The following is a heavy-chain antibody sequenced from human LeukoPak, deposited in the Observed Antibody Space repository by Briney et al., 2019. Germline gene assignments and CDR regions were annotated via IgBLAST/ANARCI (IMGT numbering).Heavy chain of an antibody. Sequence: ASVKVSCKASGYTFTTYDINWVRQAPGQGLEWMGWMNPSSGNTGYAQKFQGRVTMTRNTSISTAYMELSSLKSGDTAVYYCARGRRYSGYDAFGYWGQGTLVTVSS. J-gene: IGHJ4*02. CDR3: ARGRRYSGYDAFGY. V-gene: IGHV1-8*01. D-gene: IGHD5-12*01. CDR1: GYTFTTYD. CDR2: MNPSSGNT.